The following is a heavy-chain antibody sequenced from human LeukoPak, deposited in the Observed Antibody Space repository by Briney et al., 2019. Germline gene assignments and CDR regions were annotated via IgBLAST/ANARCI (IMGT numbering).Heavy chain of an antibody. CDR2: IYYSGST. CDR1: GGSISSYY. J-gene: IGHJ6*03. V-gene: IGHV4-59*01. D-gene: IGHD6-25*01. CDR3: ARDFYSSGSYYYYMDV. Sequence: PSETLSLTCTVSGGSISSYYWSWIRQPPGKGLEWIGYIYYSGSTNYNPSLKSRVTISVDTSKNQFSLKLSSVTAADTAVYYCARDFYSSGSYYYYMDVWGKGTTVTVSS.